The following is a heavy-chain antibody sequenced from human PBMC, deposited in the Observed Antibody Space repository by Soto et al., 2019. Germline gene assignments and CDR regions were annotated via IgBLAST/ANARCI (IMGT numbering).Heavy chain of an antibody. Sequence: QVQLVESGGGVVQPGRSLRLSCAASGFTFNNYGMHWVRQAPGKGLEWVAVIWNDGNGYYYANSVKGRFTISRDNPKNTLYLQMSSLRVEDTAVYYCARRQISPPTRGAASARGGMDVWGQGTTVTVSS. CDR1: GFTFNNYG. J-gene: IGHJ6*02. CDR3: ARRQISPPTRGAASARGGMDV. D-gene: IGHD6-13*01. CDR2: IWNDGNGY. V-gene: IGHV3-33*01.